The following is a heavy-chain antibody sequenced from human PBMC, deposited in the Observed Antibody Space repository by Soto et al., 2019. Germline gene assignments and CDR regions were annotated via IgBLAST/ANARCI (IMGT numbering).Heavy chain of an antibody. CDR1: GFSVSSNY. CDR2: HYSGGST. CDR3: ARHRHPRGTVGATSPLDP. J-gene: IGHJ5*02. D-gene: IGHD1-26*01. Sequence: GGSLRLSCAISGFSVSSNYLSWVRQAPGKGLEWVSVHYSGGSTYYADSVQGRFTISRDKSNNTLYLQMRRVRAEDTAVYFCARHRHPRGTVGATSPLDPWGQGTQGTVSS. V-gene: IGHV3-53*01.